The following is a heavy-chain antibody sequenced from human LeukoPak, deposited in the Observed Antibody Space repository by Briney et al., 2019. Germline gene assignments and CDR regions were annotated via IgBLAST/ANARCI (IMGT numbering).Heavy chain of an antibody. CDR3: ARDNYGSGEANWFDP. CDR2: INPNSGGT. J-gene: IGHJ5*02. D-gene: IGHD3-10*01. CDR1: GYTFTGYY. V-gene: IGHV1-2*04. Sequence: ASVKVSCKASGYTFTGYYMHWVRQAPGQGLEWMGRINPNSGGTNYAQKFQGWVTMTRDTSISTAYMELSRLRSDDTAVYYCARDNYGSGEANWFDPWGQGTLVTVSS.